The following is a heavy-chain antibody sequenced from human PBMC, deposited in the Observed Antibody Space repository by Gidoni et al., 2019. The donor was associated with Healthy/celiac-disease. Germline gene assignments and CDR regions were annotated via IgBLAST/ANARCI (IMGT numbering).Heavy chain of an antibody. J-gene: IGHJ6*02. CDR3: AKMYSSSWYYYGMDV. CDR1: GFTFSSYG. CDR2: ISYDGSNK. Sequence: QVQLVESGGGVVQPGRSLRLSCAASGFTFSSYGMHWVRQAPGKGLEWVAVISYDGSNKDYADSVKGRFTISRDNSKNTLYLQMNSRRAEDTAVYYCAKMYSSSWYYYGMDVWGQGTTVTVSS. V-gene: IGHV3-30*18. D-gene: IGHD6-13*01.